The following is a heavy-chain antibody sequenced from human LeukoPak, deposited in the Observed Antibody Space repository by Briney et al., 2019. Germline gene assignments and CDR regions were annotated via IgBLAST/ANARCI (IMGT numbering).Heavy chain of an antibody. V-gene: IGHV3-53*01. J-gene: IGHJ4*02. Sequence: GGSLRLSCAASGFTVSSNYMSWVRQAPGKGLEWVSVIYSGGSTYYADSVKGRFTISRDNSKNTLYLQMNSLRAEDTAVYYCARGLQGYYDSLTGYYRGRYYFDYWGQGTLVTVSS. CDR1: GFTVSSNY. CDR3: ARGLQGYYDSLTGYYRGRYYFDY. D-gene: IGHD3-9*01. CDR2: IYSGGST.